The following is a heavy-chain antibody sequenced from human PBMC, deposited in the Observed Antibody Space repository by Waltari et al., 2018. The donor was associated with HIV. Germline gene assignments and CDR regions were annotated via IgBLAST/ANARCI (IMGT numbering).Heavy chain of an antibody. V-gene: IGHV4-34*01. Sequence: VRLVQWGSGLIKPSETLTVTCAVYDETFSDVYWAGVRLSPGRGLEWIVEVGGWGPTQTNPAFKGRLTLSVDKSMGHYSLTLTKVTAADTATYFFARIISQVWGTLDLWSQGTHVRVSS. D-gene: IGHD7-27*01. CDR2: VGGWGPT. CDR1: DETFSDVY. J-gene: IGHJ3*01. CDR3: ARIISQVWGTLDL.